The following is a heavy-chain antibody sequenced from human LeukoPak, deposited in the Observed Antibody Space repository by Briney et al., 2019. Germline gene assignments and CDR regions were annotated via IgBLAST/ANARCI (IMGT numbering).Heavy chain of an antibody. V-gene: IGHV1-8*01. Sequence: AASVKVSCKASGYTFTSYDINWVRQATGQGLEWMGWMYPNSGNTGYAQKFQGRVTMTRNTSISTAYMELSSLRSEDTAVYYCARGSDDFWSGQNWFDPWGQGTLVTVSS. J-gene: IGHJ5*02. CDR1: GYTFTSYD. CDR2: MYPNSGNT. CDR3: ARGSDDFWSGQNWFDP. D-gene: IGHD3-3*01.